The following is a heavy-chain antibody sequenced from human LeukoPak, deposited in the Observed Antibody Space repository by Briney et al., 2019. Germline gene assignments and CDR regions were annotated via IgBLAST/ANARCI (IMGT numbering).Heavy chain of an antibody. CDR1: GGTFSSYA. D-gene: IGHD6-19*01. CDR2: IIPIFGTA. V-gene: IGHV1-69*13. Sequence: SVKVSCKASGGTFSSYAISWVRQAPRQGLEWMGGIIPIFGTANYAQKFQGRVTITADESTSTAYMELSSLRSEDTAVYYCARGPAYSSGWYGDYYYYMDVWGKGTTVTVSS. CDR3: ARGPAYSSGWYGDYYYYMDV. J-gene: IGHJ6*03.